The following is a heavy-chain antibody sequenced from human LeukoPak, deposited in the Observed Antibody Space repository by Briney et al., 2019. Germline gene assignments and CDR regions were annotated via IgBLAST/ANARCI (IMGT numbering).Heavy chain of an antibody. V-gene: IGHV3-7*01. D-gene: IGHD6-13*01. CDR3: GQLAASGTSDY. Sequence: GGSLRLSCAASGFTFSSYWMSWVRQAPGKGLEWVANIKQDGSEKYYVDSVKGRFTISRDNAENTVYLQMDSLRAEDTAVYYCGQLAASGTSDYWGQGTLVTVSS. CDR2: IKQDGSEK. J-gene: IGHJ4*02. CDR1: GFTFSSYW.